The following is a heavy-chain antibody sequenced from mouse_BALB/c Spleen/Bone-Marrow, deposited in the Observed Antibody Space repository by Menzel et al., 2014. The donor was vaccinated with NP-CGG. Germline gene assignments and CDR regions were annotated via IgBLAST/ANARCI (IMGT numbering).Heavy chain of an antibody. CDR1: GYTFTSYY. J-gene: IGHJ3*01. CDR3: TRYDGYFTLFAY. D-gene: IGHD2-3*01. Sequence: QVQLQQPGAELVKPGASVKLFCKASGYTFTSYYLYWVKQRPGQGLEWIGETNPSNGDTNFNEKFKSKASLTVDISSNTTYMQLSSLTSEDSAVYYCTRYDGYFTLFAYWGQGTLVTVSA. CDR2: TNPSNGDT. V-gene: IGHV1-53*01.